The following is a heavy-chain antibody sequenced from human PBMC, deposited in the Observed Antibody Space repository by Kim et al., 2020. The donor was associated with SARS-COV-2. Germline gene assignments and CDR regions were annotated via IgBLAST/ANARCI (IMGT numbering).Heavy chain of an antibody. J-gene: IGHJ4*02. Sequence: GGSLRLSCAASGFTFRSYDMHWVHQAPGKGLEWVAVISYDGSNKYYADSVKGRFTISRDNSKNTLDLQMNSLRAEDTAVYYCARRSSSYYSDYWGQGTLVTVSS. V-gene: IGHV3-30-3*01. CDR1: GFTFRSYD. CDR2: ISYDGSNK. D-gene: IGHD6-6*01. CDR3: ARRSSSYYSDY.